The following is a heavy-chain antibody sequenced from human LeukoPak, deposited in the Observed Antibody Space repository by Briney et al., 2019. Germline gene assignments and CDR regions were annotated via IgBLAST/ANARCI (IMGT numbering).Heavy chain of an antibody. D-gene: IGHD3-10*01. CDR2: IYYSGST. J-gene: IGHJ4*02. V-gene: IGHV4-59*01. CDR1: GGSISSYY. CDR3: ARGTGGYGSVSFDY. Sequence: SETLSLTCTVSGGSISSYYWSWIRQPPGKGLEWIGYIYYSGSTNYNPSLKSRVTISVDTSKNQFSLKLSSVTAADTAVYYCARGTGGYGSVSFDYWGQGTLSPSPQ.